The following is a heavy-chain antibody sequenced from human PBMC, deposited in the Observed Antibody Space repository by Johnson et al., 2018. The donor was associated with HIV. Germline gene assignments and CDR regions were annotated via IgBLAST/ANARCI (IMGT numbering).Heavy chain of an antibody. Sequence: QVQLVESGGGVVQPGRSLRLSCAASGFTFSYYSMHWVRQAPGKGLEWVAFIRYDGSYKYYGDSVKGRFTISRYNSKNTLYLQMNSLRAEDTAVYYCARDDLGNPFSSYDAFDIWGQGTMVTVSS. CDR3: ARDDLGNPFSSYDAFDI. CDR1: GFTFSYYS. V-gene: IGHV3-30*02. D-gene: IGHD6-13*01. J-gene: IGHJ3*02. CDR2: IRYDGSYK.